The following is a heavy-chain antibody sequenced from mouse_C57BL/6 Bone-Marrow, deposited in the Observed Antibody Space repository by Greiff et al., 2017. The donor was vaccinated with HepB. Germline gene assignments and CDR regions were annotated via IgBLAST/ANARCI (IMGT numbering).Heavy chain of an antibody. V-gene: IGHV5-4*01. J-gene: IGHJ3*01. Sequence: EVKLVESGGGLVKPGGSLKLSCAASGFTFSSYAMSWVRQTPEKRLEWVATISDGGSYTYYPDNVKGRFTISRDNAKNNLYLQMSHLKSEDTAMYYCAREPYSILFAYWGQGTLVTVSA. D-gene: IGHD2-5*01. CDR1: GFTFSSYA. CDR3: AREPYSILFAY. CDR2: ISDGGSYT.